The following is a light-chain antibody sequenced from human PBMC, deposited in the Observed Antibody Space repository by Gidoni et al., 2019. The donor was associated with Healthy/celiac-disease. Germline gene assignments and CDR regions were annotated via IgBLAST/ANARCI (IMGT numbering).Light chain of an antibody. CDR1: TLGDKY. CDR2: QDS. J-gene: IGLJ2*01. V-gene: IGLV3-1*01. CDR3: QAWDSSTYVV. Sequence: SYELTQPPSVSVSPGQTASITCSGDTLGDKYACWYQQKPGQSPVLVIYQDSKRPSGIPERFYGSNSGNTATLTISGTQAMDEADYYCQAWDSSTYVVFGGGIKLTVL.